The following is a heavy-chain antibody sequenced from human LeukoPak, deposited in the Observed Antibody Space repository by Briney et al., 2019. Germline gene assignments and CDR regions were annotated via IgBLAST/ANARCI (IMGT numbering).Heavy chain of an antibody. CDR2: IYTSGST. CDR1: DGSISSYY. CDR3: ARELGYCSGGRCGL. J-gene: IGHJ4*02. Sequence: PSETLSLTCTVSDGSISSYYWSWIRQPAGKGLEWIGRIYTSGSTNYNPSLKSRVTMSVDTSKNQFSLKLSSATAADTAVYYCARELGYCSGGRCGLWGQGTLVTVSS. D-gene: IGHD2-15*01. V-gene: IGHV4-4*07.